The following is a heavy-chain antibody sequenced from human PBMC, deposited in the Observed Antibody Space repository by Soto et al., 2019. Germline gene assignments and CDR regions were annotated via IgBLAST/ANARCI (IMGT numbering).Heavy chain of an antibody. V-gene: IGHV3-30-3*01. D-gene: IGHD5-18*01. J-gene: IGHJ6*02. Sequence: XGSLRLTCADDGFTFASYARHWVSQAPGKGLEWVAVISYDGSNKYYADSVKGRFTISRDNSKNTLYLQMNSLRAEDTAVYYCARDPWGGYSYGLGRYYYYGMDVWGQGATVTVSS. CDR2: ISYDGSNK. CDR1: GFTFASYA. CDR3: ARDPWGGYSYGLGRYYYYGMDV.